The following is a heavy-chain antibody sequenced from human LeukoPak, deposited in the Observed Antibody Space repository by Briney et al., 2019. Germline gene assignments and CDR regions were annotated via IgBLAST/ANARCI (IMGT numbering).Heavy chain of an antibody. J-gene: IGHJ4*02. CDR1: GFTFSDYY. V-gene: IGHV3-11*01. CDR2: ISSSGSTI. CDR3: ARDSFNYNGSGFDY. Sequence: GGSLRLSCAASGFTFSDYYMSWIRQAPGKGLEWVSYISSSGSTIYYADSVKGRFTISRDNSKNTLYLQMNSLRAEDTAVYYCARDSFNYNGSGFDYWGQGTLVTVSS. D-gene: IGHD3-10*01.